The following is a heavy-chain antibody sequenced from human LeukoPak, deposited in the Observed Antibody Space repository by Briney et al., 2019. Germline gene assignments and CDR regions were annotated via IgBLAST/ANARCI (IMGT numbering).Heavy chain of an antibody. V-gene: IGHV3-23*01. Sequence: TGGSLRLSCAASGFTFSSYAMSWVRQAPGKGLEWVSAISGSGGSTYYADSVKGRFTISRDNSKNTLYLQMNSLRAEDTAVYYCVKTPPLVVPAARVGYFDYWGQGTLVTVSS. CDR2: ISGSGGST. D-gene: IGHD2-2*01. J-gene: IGHJ4*02. CDR3: VKTPPLVVPAARVGYFDY. CDR1: GFTFSSYA.